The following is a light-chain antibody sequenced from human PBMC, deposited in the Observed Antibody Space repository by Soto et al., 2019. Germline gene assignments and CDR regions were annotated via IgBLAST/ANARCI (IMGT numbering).Light chain of an antibody. J-gene: IGKJ5*01. CDR1: QSVSRR. V-gene: IGKV3-20*01. Sequence: EVVLTQSPGTVALSPGGRATLSCRAGQSVSRRLAWYQQRPGQSPRLLISGASMRASGVPVRFIGSGSGTDFTLTITRLEPEDFAVYYCQQYGGSPITFGLGTRLEIK. CDR3: QQYGGSPIT. CDR2: GAS.